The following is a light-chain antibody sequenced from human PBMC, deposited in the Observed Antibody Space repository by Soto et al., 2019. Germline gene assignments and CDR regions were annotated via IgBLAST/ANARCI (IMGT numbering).Light chain of an antibody. CDR1: QGISSW. J-gene: IGKJ1*01. CDR2: AAS. V-gene: IGKV1-12*01. Sequence: DLQMTQSPSSVSASVGDRVTITCRASQGISSWLAWYQQKAGKDPNLLIYAASSLQSGVPSSFSRSGSETDFTLTISSLHPEDFATYYCQQSNSVPRTFGQGTKVEIK. CDR3: QQSNSVPRT.